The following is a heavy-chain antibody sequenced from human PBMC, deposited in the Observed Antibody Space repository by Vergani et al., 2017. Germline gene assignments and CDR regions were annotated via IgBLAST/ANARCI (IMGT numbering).Heavy chain of an antibody. D-gene: IGHD1-26*01. CDR3: ARDGWELLDYFYYMDV. CDR2: INSDGDST. J-gene: IGHJ6*03. CDR1: GFTFSNYW. Sequence: VQLVESGGGLVQPGGSLRLSCTASGFTFSNYWMQWVRQATGKGLMWVSRINSDGDSTSYADYVKGRFTISRDNAKNTLYLQMDSLRAEDTAVYYCARDGWELLDYFYYMDVWGKGTTVTVSS. V-gene: IGHV3-74*01.